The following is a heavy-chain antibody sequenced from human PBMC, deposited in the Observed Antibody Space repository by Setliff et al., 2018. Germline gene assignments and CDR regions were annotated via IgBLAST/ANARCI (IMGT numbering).Heavy chain of an antibody. Sequence: ASVKVSCKASGYEFNNYGIAWVRQAPGQGLEWMGWINGYNGNTFYAPKLQGRLTMTTDASTATAYMELSSLRSDDTAIYFCSRLVRYCTTTTCQTLSGAEHWGQGTLVTV. V-gene: IGHV1-18*01. CDR1: GYEFNNYG. J-gene: IGHJ4*02. CDR3: SRLVRYCTTTTCQTLSGAEH. CDR2: INGYNGNT. D-gene: IGHD2-8*01.